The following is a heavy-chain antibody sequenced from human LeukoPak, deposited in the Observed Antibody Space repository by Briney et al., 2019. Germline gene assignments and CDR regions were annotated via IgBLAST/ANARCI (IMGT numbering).Heavy chain of an antibody. D-gene: IGHD6-6*01. CDR2: ISSSSSYI. V-gene: IGHV3-21*04. J-gene: IGHJ5*02. CDR3: ARDSTPEYSSSPSGFDP. Sequence: GGSLRLSCAASGFTFSSYSMNWVRQAPGKGLEWVSSISSSSSYIYYADSVKGRFTISRDNAKNSLYLQMNSLRAEDTAVYYCARDSTPEYSSSPSGFDPWGQGTLVTVSS. CDR1: GFTFSSYS.